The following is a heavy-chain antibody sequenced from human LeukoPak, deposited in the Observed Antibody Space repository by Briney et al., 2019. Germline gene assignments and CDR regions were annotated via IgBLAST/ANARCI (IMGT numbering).Heavy chain of an antibody. CDR1: GFTFSSYW. J-gene: IGHJ4*02. CDR2: ISTDVTTT. Sequence: GGSLRLSCATSGFTFSSYWMHWVRQAPGKGLMWVSRISTDVTTTDYADSVKGRFTISRDNAKNTLYLQMNSLRAEDTAVYYCAKGDLIRPRSVFDYWGQGTLVTVSS. CDR3: AKGDLIRPRSVFDY. V-gene: IGHV3-74*01. D-gene: IGHD3-10*01.